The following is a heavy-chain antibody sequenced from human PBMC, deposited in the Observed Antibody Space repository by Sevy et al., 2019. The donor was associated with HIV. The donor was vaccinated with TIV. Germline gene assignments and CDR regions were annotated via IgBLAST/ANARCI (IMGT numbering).Heavy chain of an antibody. J-gene: IGHJ4*02. V-gene: IGHV3-7*03. CDR3: ATSWDYWGQMGY. CDR1: GFTFNNYW. D-gene: IGHD7-27*01. Sequence: GGSLRLSCAASGFTFNNYWMTWVRQAPGKGLEWVANIKQDGSDKYYMESVKGRFNISRDNTKNSLYLQLNSLRAEDTAVYYYATSWDYWGQMGYWGQGTLVTVSS. CDR2: IKQDGSDK.